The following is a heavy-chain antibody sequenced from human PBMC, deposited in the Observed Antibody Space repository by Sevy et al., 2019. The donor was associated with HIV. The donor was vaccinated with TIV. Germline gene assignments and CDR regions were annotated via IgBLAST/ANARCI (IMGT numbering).Heavy chain of an antibody. CDR3: AREEEDTTLVNAFDI. Sequence: GGSLRLSCAASGFTFSNYIINWVRQAPGKGLEWVSSIRNSGTYIYYADSVKGRFTISRDKAKNSLYLQMNSLRAEDTAVYYCAREEEDTTLVNAFDIWGQGTMVTVSS. CDR1: GFTFSNYI. CDR2: IRNSGTYI. D-gene: IGHD5-18*01. V-gene: IGHV3-21*01. J-gene: IGHJ3*02.